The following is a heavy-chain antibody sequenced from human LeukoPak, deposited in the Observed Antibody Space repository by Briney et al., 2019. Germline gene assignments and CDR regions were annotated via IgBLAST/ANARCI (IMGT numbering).Heavy chain of an antibody. CDR3: ARDGVGY. CDR1: GFTFSSYS. CDR2: ISSSSSYL. Sequence: PGGSLRLSCAASGFTFSSYSMNWVRQAPGKGLEWVSSISSSSSYLYYADSVKGRFTISRDNAKNSLYLQMNSLRAEDTAVYYCARDGVGYWGQETLVTVSS. J-gene: IGHJ4*02. D-gene: IGHD3-16*01. V-gene: IGHV3-21*01.